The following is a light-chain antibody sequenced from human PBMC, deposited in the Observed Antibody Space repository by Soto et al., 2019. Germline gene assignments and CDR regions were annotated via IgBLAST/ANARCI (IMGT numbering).Light chain of an antibody. J-gene: IGLJ2*01. CDR3: SSYTSSSTHVV. CDR1: SSDGGGYNY. Sequence: QSALTQPASVSGSPGQSITISCTGTSSDGGGYNYVSWYQQHPGTAPKLMIYEVSNRPSGVSNRFSGSKSGNTASLTISGLQAEDEADYYCSSYTSSSTHVVFGGGTKLTVL. V-gene: IGLV2-14*01. CDR2: EVS.